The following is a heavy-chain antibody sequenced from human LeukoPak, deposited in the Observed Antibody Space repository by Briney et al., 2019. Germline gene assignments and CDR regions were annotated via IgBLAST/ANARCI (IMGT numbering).Heavy chain of an antibody. CDR3: ARDSDCSGGSCYPDY. CDR2: IYYSGST. CDR1: GGSISSSSYY. D-gene: IGHD2-15*01. J-gene: IGHJ4*02. V-gene: IGHV4-61*01. Sequence: SETLSLTCTVSGGSISSSSYYWGWIRQPPGKGLEWIGYIYYSGSTNYNPSLKSRVTISVDTSKNQFSLKLSSVTAADTAVYYCARDSDCSGGSCYPDYWGQGTLVTVSS.